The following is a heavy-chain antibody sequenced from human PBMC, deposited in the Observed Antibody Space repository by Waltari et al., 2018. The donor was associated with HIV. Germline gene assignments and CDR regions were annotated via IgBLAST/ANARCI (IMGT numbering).Heavy chain of an antibody. Sequence: QVRLVQSGAEEKKPGAAVKAPCRAPRFSFTGYVFIWVRQAPGQGLEWMGWIHTYNSNTDSAENFQGRVTMTRDTFTNTIYMELRTLKSDDSAIYFCVRDLSPMGKSGWYDSWGQGTVVTVSS. CDR3: VRDLSPMGKSGWYDS. V-gene: IGHV1-18*04. CDR2: IHTYNSNT. CDR1: RFSFTGYV. D-gene: IGHD6-19*01. J-gene: IGHJ1*01.